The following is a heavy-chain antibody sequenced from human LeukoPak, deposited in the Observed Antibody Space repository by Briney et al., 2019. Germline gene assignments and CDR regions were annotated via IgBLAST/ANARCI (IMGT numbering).Heavy chain of an antibody. D-gene: IGHD4-17*01. CDR2: IKEDGSDK. J-gene: IGHJ4*02. CDR3: ARDLPPWDYGDYGGGFDY. Sequence: PGGSLRLSCAASGFTFSEYWMSWVRQAPGKGLEWVANIKEDGSDKYYVDSVKDRFTISKDNAKNSLYLQMNSLRAEDTAVYYCARDLPPWDYGDYGGGFDYWGQGTLVTVSS. CDR1: GFTFSEYW. V-gene: IGHV3-7*01.